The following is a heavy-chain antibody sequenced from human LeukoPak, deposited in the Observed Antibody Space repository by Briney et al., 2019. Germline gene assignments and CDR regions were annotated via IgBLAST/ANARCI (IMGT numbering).Heavy chain of an antibody. CDR3: ARSVAAAHGIWFDP. D-gene: IGHD6-13*01. J-gene: IGHJ5*02. V-gene: IGHV4-31*02. CDR2: IYYSGST. Sequence: SQTLSLTCTVSGGSISSGGYYWSWIRQHPGKGLEWIGYIYYSGSTYCNPSLKSRVTISVDTSKNQFTLKLSSVTAADTAVYYCARSVAAAHGIWFDPWGQGTLVTVSS. CDR1: GGSISSGGYY.